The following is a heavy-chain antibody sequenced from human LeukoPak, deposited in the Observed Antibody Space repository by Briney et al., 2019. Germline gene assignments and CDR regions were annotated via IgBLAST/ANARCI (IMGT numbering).Heavy chain of an antibody. CDR1: GGSISSSSYY. Sequence: PSETLSLTCTVSGGSISSSSYYWGWIRQPPGKGLEWIGSIYYSGSTYYNPSLKSRVTISVDTSKNQFSLKLSSVTAADTAVYYCARHSPLYSSWYRGGNWFDPWGQGTLVTVSS. CDR3: ARHSPLYSSWYRGGNWFDP. D-gene: IGHD6-13*01. V-gene: IGHV4-39*01. J-gene: IGHJ5*02. CDR2: IYYSGST.